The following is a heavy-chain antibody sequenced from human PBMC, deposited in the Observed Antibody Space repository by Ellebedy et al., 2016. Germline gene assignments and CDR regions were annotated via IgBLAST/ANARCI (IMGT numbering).Heavy chain of an antibody. CDR2: IIPILGIA. J-gene: IGHJ2*01. D-gene: IGHD4-11*01. CDR3: AREETRLGYFDL. Sequence: APVKVSCKAPGYTFTSNGFTWVRQAPGKGLEWMGRIIPILGIANYAQKFQGRVTITADKSTSTAYMELSSLRSEDTAVYYCAREETRLGYFDLWGRGTLVTVSS. CDR1: GYTFTSNG. V-gene: IGHV1-69*04.